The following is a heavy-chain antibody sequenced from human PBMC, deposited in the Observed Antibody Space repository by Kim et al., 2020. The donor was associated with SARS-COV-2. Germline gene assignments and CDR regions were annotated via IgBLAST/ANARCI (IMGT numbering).Heavy chain of an antibody. V-gene: IGHV3-30*18. CDR1: GFTFSSYG. CDR3: AKQGGILVGAGVYDALDL. J-gene: IGHJ3*01. Sequence: GGSLRLSCAASGFTFSSYGMHWVRQAPGKGLEWVAVISYDGSNKYYADSVKGRFTISRDNSKNTLYLQMNSLRAEDTAVYYCAKQGGILVGAGVYDALDLWGQGTMVTVSS. D-gene: IGHD1-26*01. CDR2: ISYDGSNK.